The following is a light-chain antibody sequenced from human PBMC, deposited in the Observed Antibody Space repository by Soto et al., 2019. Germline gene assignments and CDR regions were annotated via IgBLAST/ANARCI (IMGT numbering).Light chain of an antibody. CDR1: QSVSSN. V-gene: IGKV3-15*01. J-gene: IGKJ3*01. Sequence: EIVMTQSPATLSVSPGERATLACRASQSVSSNFAWYQQKPGQAPRHLIYGASTRATGIPARFSGSGSGTEFTLTISSLQSGDFAVYYCQQYNNWPFTFGPGTKVDIK. CDR2: GAS. CDR3: QQYNNWPFT.